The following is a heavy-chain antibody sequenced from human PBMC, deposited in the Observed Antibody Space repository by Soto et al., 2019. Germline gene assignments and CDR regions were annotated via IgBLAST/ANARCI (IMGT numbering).Heavy chain of an antibody. D-gene: IGHD6-6*01. J-gene: IGHJ4*02. CDR1: RFTVTSNG. CDR3: AKDRKYPRDYFHY. CDR2: ISPNGQGI. Sequence: GGSLRLSCGVSRFTVTSNGVSWVRQAPGKGLEWVSAISPNGQGIWYADSVKGRFTISRDISRNTVFLQMDSLRAEDTAVYYCAKDRKYPRDYFHYWGQGTPVTVSS. V-gene: IGHV3-23*01.